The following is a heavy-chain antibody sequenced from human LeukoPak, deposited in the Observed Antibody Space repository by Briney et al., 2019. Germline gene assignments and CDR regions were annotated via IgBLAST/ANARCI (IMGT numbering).Heavy chain of an antibody. D-gene: IGHD6-13*01. CDR1: GFTFSNAW. Sequence: AGGSLRLSCAASGFTFSNAWMSWVRQAPGKGLEWVGRIKCKTDGRTTDYAAPVKGRFTISRDDSKNTLYLQMNSLKTEDTAVYYCTTLSINIAAAGLGNERWGQGTLVTVSS. J-gene: IGHJ4*02. V-gene: IGHV3-15*01. CDR3: TTLSINIAAAGLGNER. CDR2: IKCKTDGRTT.